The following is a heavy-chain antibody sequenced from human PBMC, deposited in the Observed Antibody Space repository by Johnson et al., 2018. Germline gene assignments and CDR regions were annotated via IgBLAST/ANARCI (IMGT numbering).Heavy chain of an antibody. CDR3: ARIKTASYYYYGMDV. D-gene: IGHD5-18*01. CDR1: GDSITNYY. J-gene: IGHJ6*02. CDR2: VNYSGVT. V-gene: IGHV4-59*08. Sequence: QVQLRESGPRLVEPSEPLSLTCNVSGDSITNYYWTWIRQPPGKGLQWIGYVNYSGVTTFDPSLKSRVTISVKTAKNQFSPPLNSVTAADTAVYFCARIKTASYYYYGMDVWGQGTTVTVS.